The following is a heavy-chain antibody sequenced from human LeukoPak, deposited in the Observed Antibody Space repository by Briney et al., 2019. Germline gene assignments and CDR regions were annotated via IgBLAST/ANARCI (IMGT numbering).Heavy chain of an antibody. V-gene: IGHV1-18*01. J-gene: IGHJ4*02. CDR2: ISAYNGNT. CDR3: ARARYSGYDVGAVDY. D-gene: IGHD5-12*01. CDR1: GYTFTSYG. Sequence: GASVKVSCKASGYTFTSYGISWVRQAPGQGLEWTGWISAYNGNTNYAQKLQGRVTMTTDTSTSTAYMELRSLRPDDTAVYYCARARYSGYDVGAVDYWGQGTLVTVSS.